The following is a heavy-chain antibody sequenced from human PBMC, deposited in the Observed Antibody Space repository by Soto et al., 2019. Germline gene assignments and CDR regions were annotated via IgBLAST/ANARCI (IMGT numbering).Heavy chain of an antibody. CDR3: ARDNILGILYGGMDV. CDR1: GGSISSSSYY. CDR2: IYYSGST. J-gene: IGHJ6*02. D-gene: IGHD3-3*01. Sequence: PSETLSLTCTVSGGSISSSSYYWGWIRQPPGKGLEWIGYIYYSGSTYYNPSLKSRVTISVDTSKNQFSLKLSSVTAADTAVYYCARDNILGILYGGMDVWGQGTTVTVSS. V-gene: IGHV4-30-4*08.